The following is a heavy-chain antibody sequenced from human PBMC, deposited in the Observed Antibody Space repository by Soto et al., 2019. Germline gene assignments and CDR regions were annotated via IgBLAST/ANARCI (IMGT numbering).Heavy chain of an antibody. Sequence: GGSLRLSCAASGFTFSSYGMHWVRQAPGKGLEWVAVIWYDGSNKYYADSVKGRFTISRDNSKNTLYLQMNSLRAEDTAVYYCAREGQLGWYFDYWGQGTLVTVSS. CDR3: AREGQLGWYFDY. J-gene: IGHJ4*02. CDR2: IWYDGSNK. D-gene: IGHD6-6*01. CDR1: GFTFSSYG. V-gene: IGHV3-33*01.